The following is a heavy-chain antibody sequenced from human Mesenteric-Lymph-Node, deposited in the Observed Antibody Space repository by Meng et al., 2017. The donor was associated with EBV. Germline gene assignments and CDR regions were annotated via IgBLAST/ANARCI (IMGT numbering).Heavy chain of an antibody. Sequence: QVHPPRRCAVLLTPSETPSLTCAVYGGSFSGQYWSWIRQPPGKGLEWIGELNRSGNTNCNPFFKGRVTISVDTSKNQFSLKLSSVTAADTAVYYCARGLGAPNLYYDSNALDYWGQGTLVTVSS. CDR2: LNRSGNT. CDR1: GGSFSGQY. J-gene: IGHJ4*02. D-gene: IGHD3-22*01. CDR3: ARGLGAPNLYYDSNALDY. V-gene: IGHV4-34*01.